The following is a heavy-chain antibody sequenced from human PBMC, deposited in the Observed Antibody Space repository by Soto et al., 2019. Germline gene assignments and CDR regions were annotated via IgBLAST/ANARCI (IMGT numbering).Heavy chain of an antibody. J-gene: IGHJ4*02. CDR1: GGSFSSGGYY. Sequence: QLQLQESGPGLVKPSQTLSLACTVSGGSFSSGGYYWSWIRQLPGKGLEWIGYIYYSGSTYYNPSLKSRFTISLDTSKNQFSLTLISVTAAYTAVYYCARATSFSGHHGYWGQGTLVTVSS. CDR3: ARATSFSGHHGY. D-gene: IGHD2-8*02. V-gene: IGHV4-31*03. CDR2: IYYSGST.